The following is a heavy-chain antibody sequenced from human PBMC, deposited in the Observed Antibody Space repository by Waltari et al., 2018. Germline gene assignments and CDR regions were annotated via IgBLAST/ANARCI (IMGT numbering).Heavy chain of an antibody. CDR2: IYPGDSAT. CDR1: GYSFTSYW. V-gene: IGHV5-51*01. D-gene: IGHD2-21*02. Sequence: EVQLVQSGAEVKKPGESLKMSCKGSGYSFTSYWIGWVRQMPGKGLEWMGIIYPGDSATRYSPSFQGQVTISADKSIGTAYLQWSSLKASDTAMYYCTRRAYCGDDCYPRDAFDIWGQGTMVTVSS. CDR3: TRRAYCGDDCYPRDAFDI. J-gene: IGHJ3*02.